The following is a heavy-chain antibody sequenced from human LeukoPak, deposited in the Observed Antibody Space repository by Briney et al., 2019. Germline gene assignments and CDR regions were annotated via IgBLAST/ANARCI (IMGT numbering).Heavy chain of an antibody. CDR2: INPNSGGT. Sequence: ASVTVSCKASGYTFTGYYMHWVRQAPGQGLEWMGWINPNSGGTNYAQKFQGRVTMTRDTSISTAYMELSRLRSDDTAVYYCARLDREVVTGFDYWGQGTLVTVSS. CDR1: GYTFTGYY. CDR3: ARLDREVVTGFDY. D-gene: IGHD3-22*01. J-gene: IGHJ4*02. V-gene: IGHV1-2*02.